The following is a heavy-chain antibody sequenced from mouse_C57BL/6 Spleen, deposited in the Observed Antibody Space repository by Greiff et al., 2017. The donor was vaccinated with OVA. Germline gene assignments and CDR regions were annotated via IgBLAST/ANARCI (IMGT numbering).Heavy chain of an antibody. V-gene: IGHV5-4*01. J-gene: IGHJ3*01. CDR1: GFTFSSYA. CDR2: ISDGGSYT. Sequence: DVQLVESGGGLVKPGGSLKLSCAASGFTFSSYAMSWVRQTPEKRLEWVATISDGGSYTYYPDNVKGRFTISRDNAKNNLYLQMSHLKSEDTAMYYCARDRAMVTTGGFAYWGQGTLVTVSA. CDR3: ARDRAMVTTGGFAY. D-gene: IGHD2-2*01.